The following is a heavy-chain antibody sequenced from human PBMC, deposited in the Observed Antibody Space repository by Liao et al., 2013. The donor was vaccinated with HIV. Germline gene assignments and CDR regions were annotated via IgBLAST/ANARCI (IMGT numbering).Heavy chain of an antibody. D-gene: IGHD6-19*01. J-gene: IGHJ4*02. V-gene: IGHV4-30-4*01. CDR2: ISYSGTT. CDR1: GDSFSSNDYY. CDR3: ARGAGSMSYSFDY. Sequence: QVQLQESGPGLVKPSQTLSLTCNVSGDSFSSNDYYWSWFRQPPGKGLEWIGHISYSGTTYYNPSLKGRVTISLDTSKNQFSLRLTSATAADTAVYYCARGAGSMSYSFDYWGQGTLVTVSS.